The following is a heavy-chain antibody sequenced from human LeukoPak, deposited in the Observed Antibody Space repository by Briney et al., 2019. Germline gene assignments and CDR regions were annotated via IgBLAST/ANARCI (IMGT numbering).Heavy chain of an antibody. CDR1: GFTFSSYS. CDR2: ISSGSSSI. V-gene: IGHV3-48*02. D-gene: IGHD6-19*01. J-gene: IGHJ5*02. Sequence: GGSLRLSCAASGFTFSSYSMNWVRQAPGKGLEWVSYISSGSSSIYYADSVKGRFTISRDNAKNSLYLQLNSLRDEDTAVYYCARVVAGIDWFDLWGLGTLVTVSS. CDR3: ARVVAGIDWFDL.